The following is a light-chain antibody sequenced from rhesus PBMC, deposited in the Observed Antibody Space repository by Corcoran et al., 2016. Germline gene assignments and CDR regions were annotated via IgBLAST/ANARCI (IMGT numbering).Light chain of an antibody. Sequence: DIQMTQSPSSLSASVGDTVTITCRASQGISSWLAWYQQKPGKAPKLLVSTASSLQSGVPLRFSGSGSGTDFSLTISSLQSEDFATYYCQQYNSAPMYSFGQGTKVEIK. J-gene: IGKJ2*01. CDR2: TAS. V-gene: IGKV1-21*01. CDR1: QGISSW. CDR3: QQYNSAPMYS.